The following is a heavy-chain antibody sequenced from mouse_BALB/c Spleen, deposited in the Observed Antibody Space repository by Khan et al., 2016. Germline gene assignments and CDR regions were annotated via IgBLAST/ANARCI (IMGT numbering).Heavy chain of an antibody. Sequence: VQLQQPGAELVKPGASVKLSCTASGFNIKDTYMHWVKQRPEQGLEWIGRSDPANGNTNYDPQFQGKATITADTSSNKAYLQPSSLTSEDTAVYSWSQSYDGYYGFACWGHGSMVTASA. CDR1: GFNIKDTY. V-gene: IGHV14-3*02. CDR3: SQSYDGYYGFAC. CDR2: SDPANGNT. D-gene: IGHD2-3*01. J-gene: IGHJ3*01.